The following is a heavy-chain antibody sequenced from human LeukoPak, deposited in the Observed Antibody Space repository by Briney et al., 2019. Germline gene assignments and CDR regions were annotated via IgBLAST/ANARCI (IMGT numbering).Heavy chain of an antibody. CDR3: ARWGYEAAFHYYYYYYMDV. CDR1: GFTFSSYA. Sequence: GGSLRLSCAASGFTFSSYAMSWVRQAPGKGLEWVAKIKQDGTEKSYVDSVKGRLTISRDNAKNSLYLQMNSLRAEDTAVYYCARWGYEAAFHYYYYYYMDVWGKGTTVTVSS. CDR2: IKQDGTEK. V-gene: IGHV3-7*01. D-gene: IGHD3-16*01. J-gene: IGHJ6*03.